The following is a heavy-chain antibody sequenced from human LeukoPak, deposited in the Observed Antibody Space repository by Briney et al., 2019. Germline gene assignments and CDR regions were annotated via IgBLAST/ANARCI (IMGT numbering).Heavy chain of an antibody. CDR1: GDFVGSSY. D-gene: IGHD6-19*01. J-gene: IGHJ4*02. V-gene: IGHV4-59*02. CDR3: ARHHSGWHFDS. CDR2: MYYTGET. Sequence: PSETLSLTCSVSGDFVGSSYWSWVRQPPGKGLQWIGCMYYTGETHYNPSLQSRVSMSIDTSKNQFSLKVYSLSAADTAVYYCARHHSGWHFDSWGQGIPVTVSS.